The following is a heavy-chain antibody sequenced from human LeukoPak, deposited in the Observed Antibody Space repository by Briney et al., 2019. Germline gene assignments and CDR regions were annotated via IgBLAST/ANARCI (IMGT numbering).Heavy chain of an antibody. CDR1: GFTFSSYA. J-gene: IGHJ4*02. Sequence: PGGSLRLSCAASGFTFSSYAMSWVRQAPGRGLEWVSAISGSGGSTYYADSVKGRFTISRDNSKNTLYLQMNSLRAEDTAVYYCAKGTRDGYNGPFDYWGQGTLVTVSS. D-gene: IGHD5-24*01. V-gene: IGHV3-23*01. CDR2: ISGSGGST. CDR3: AKGTRDGYNGPFDY.